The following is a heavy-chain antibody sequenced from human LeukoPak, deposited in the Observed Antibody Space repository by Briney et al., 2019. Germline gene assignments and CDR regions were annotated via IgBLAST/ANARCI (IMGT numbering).Heavy chain of an antibody. Sequence: GGSLRLSCAASGFTVSSNHMSWVRQAPGKGLEWVSVIYSGGSTYYADSVKGRFTISRNNSKNTLYLQMNSLRAEDTAVYYCARVIVTGYYDAFDIWGQGTMVTVSS. J-gene: IGHJ3*02. CDR2: IYSGGST. D-gene: IGHD3-9*01. CDR1: GFTVSSNH. CDR3: ARVIVTGYYDAFDI. V-gene: IGHV3-53*01.